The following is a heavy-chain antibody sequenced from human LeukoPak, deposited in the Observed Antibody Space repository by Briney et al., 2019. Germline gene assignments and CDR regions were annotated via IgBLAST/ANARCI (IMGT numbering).Heavy chain of an antibody. CDR2: INSDGSSS. CDR1: GFALSSYW. CDR3: ARGLLGAPYFDY. J-gene: IGHJ4*02. V-gene: IGHV3-74*01. Sequence: QTGGSLRLSCAASGFALSSYWMHWVRQAPGKGLVWVSRINSDGSSSSYADSVKGRFTISRDNAKNTLFLQVNSLRAEDTAVYYCARGLLGAPYFDYWGQGTLVTVSS. D-gene: IGHD1-26*01.